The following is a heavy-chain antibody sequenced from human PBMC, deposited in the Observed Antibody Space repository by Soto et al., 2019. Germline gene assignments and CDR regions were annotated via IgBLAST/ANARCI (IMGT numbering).Heavy chain of an antibody. CDR3: ARADCSSTSCYTSSYYGMDV. J-gene: IGHJ6*02. CDR1: GYTFTSYG. D-gene: IGHD2-2*02. V-gene: IGHV1-18*04. Sequence: GASVKVSCKASGYTFTSYGISWVRQAPGQGLEWMGWISAYNGNTNYAQKLQGRVTMTTDTSTSTAYMEMRSLRSDDTAVYYCARADCSSTSCYTSSYYGMDVWGQGTTVTVSS. CDR2: ISAYNGNT.